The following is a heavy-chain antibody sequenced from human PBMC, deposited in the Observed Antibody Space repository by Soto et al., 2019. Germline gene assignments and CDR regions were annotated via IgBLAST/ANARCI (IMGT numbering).Heavy chain of an antibody. V-gene: IGHV2-70*13. D-gene: IGHD5-12*01. CDR3: ARIHGPSGNYDLDY. Sequence: SGPTLVNPTQTLTLTCTFSGFSLSTNGVGVGWIRQPPGKALEWLALIDWADDKYYSTSLKTRLTISKDTSKNQVVLTMTNVDPVDTATYYCARIHGPSGNYDLDYWGQGTLVTVSS. CDR1: GFSLSTNGVG. CDR2: IDWADDK. J-gene: IGHJ4*02.